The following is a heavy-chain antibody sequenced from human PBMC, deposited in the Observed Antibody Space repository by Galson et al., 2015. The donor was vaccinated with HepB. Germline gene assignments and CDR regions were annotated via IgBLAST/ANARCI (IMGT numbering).Heavy chain of an antibody. V-gene: IGHV3-30*04. J-gene: IGHJ4*02. CDR1: GFIFSIYA. D-gene: IGHD3-22*01. Sequence: SLRLSCAASGFIFSIYAMHWVRQAPGKGLEWVAVMSYDGSIKYYADSVKGRFTISRDNSKKTLYLQMNSLRAEDTAVYHCARGNKFFYDSSGYRLDSWGQGTPVTVSS. CDR2: MSYDGSIK. CDR3: ARGNKFFYDSSGYRLDS.